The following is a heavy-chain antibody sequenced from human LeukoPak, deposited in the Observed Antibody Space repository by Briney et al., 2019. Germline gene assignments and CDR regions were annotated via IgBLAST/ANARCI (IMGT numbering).Heavy chain of an antibody. CDR2: IYYSGST. CDR1: GGSISSSSYY. J-gene: IGHJ4*02. D-gene: IGHD5-24*01. V-gene: IGHV4-39*07. CDR3: ARVDGYPAGLDY. Sequence: SETLSLTCTVSGGSISSSSYYWGWIRQPPGKGLEWIGSIYYSGSTYYNPSLKSRVTISVDTSKNQFSLKLSSVTAADTAVYYCARVDGYPAGLDYWGQGTLVTVSS.